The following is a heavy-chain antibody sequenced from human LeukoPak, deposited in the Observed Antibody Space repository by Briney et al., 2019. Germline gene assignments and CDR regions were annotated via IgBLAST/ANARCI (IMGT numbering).Heavy chain of an antibody. Sequence: SAGSLRRSCAASGFTFSTDDMNWVRQAQGEGLKWVSCITGDSAYIYYADSVKGRFTISRDNAKNSLYLQMNSLRAEDTAVYYCARYGVSSSTSYIDFWGQGTLVTVSS. V-gene: IGHV3-21*01. J-gene: IGHJ4*02. CDR2: ITGDSAYI. CDR3: ARYGVSSSTSYIDF. D-gene: IGHD2-2*01. CDR1: GFTFSTDD.